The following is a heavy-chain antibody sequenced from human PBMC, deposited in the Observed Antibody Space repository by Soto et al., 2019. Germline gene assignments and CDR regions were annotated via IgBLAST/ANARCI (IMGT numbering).Heavy chain of an antibody. D-gene: IGHD3-3*01. CDR3: ARRRGVVEDGLDV. V-gene: IGHV4-39*01. CDR2: IYYSEST. CDR1: GGSIRSSSSY. Sequence: SETLSLTCTVSGGSIRSSSSYWDWIRQPPGKGPEWIGSIYYSESTYYNPSLKSRVIISIDKSKNQFSLNVNSVTATDTAVYYCARRRGVVEDGLDVWGQGTTVTVSS. J-gene: IGHJ6*02.